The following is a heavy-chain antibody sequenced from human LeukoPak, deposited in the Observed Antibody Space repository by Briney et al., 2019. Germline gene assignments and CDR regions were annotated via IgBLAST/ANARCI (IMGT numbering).Heavy chain of an antibody. CDR1: GGSFSGYY. J-gene: IGHJ6*02. CDR3: AKGYSSHYYGMDV. D-gene: IGHD6-19*01. Sequence: SETLSLTCAVYGGSFSGYYWSGIRQPPGKGLEWIGEINHSGSTNYNPSLKSRVTISVDTSKNQFSLKLSSVTAADTAVYYCAKGYSSHYYGMDVWGQGTTVTVSS. CDR2: INHSGST. V-gene: IGHV4-34*01.